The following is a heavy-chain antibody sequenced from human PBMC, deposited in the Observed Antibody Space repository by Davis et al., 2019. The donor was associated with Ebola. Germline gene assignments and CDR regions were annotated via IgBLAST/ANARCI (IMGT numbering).Heavy chain of an antibody. D-gene: IGHD3-10*01. J-gene: IGHJ4*02. V-gene: IGHV4-31*03. Sequence: MPSETLSLTCTVSGGSISSGGYYWSWIRQHPGKGLEWIGYIYYSGSTYYNPSLKSRVTISVDTSKNQFSLKLSSVTAADTAVYYCARDAVLSRGELDFWGQGTLVTISS. CDR1: GGSISSGGYY. CDR3: ARDAVLSRGELDF. CDR2: IYYSGST.